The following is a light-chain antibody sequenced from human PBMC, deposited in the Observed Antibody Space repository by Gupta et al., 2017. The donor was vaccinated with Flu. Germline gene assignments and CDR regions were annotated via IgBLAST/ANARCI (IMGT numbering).Light chain of an antibody. CDR3: LQDHDYPPT. V-gene: IGKV1-6*01. CDR2: AAS. CDR1: QDIRND. Sequence: GDRITITCRANQDIRNDFGWYQQKSGKAPQLLIYAASTLQSGVPPRFSGSGSGTDFTLTISSLQPEDFATYFCLQDHDYPPTFGQGTTVETK. J-gene: IGKJ1*01.